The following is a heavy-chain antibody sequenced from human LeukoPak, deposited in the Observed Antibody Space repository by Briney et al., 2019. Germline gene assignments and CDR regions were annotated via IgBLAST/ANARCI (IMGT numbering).Heavy chain of an antibody. D-gene: IGHD6-19*01. V-gene: IGHV3-23*01. CDR2: ISGSSGSA. CDR1: GFTFSNCG. CDR3: AKGSVAGTLYYYGMDV. Sequence: HPGGSLRLSCAASGFTFSNCGMSWVRQAPGKGLEWVSAISGSSGSAYYADSVKGRFTISRDNSKNTLYLQMNSLRAGDTAVYFCAKGSVAGTLYYYGMDVWGKGTTVTVSS. J-gene: IGHJ6*04.